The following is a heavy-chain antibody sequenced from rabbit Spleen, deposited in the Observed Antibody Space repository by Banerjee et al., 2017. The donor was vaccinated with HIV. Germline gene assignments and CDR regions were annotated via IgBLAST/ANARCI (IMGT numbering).Heavy chain of an antibody. J-gene: IGHJ6*01. CDR2: IGAGVTYTT. CDR3: ARDSGTSFSSYGMDL. Sequence: QSLEESGGDLVKPGGTLTVTCKASGFSFSYSDYMCWVRQPPGKGPEWIACIGAGVTYTTYYATWAKGRFTISKTSSTTVTLQMTSLTAADTATYFCARDSGTSFSSYGMDLWGQGTLVTVS. V-gene: IGHV1S40*01. CDR1: GFSFSYSDY. D-gene: IGHD8-1*01.